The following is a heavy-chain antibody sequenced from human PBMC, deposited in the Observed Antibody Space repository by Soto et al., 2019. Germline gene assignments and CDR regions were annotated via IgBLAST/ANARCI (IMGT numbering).Heavy chain of an antibody. J-gene: IGHJ5*02. D-gene: IGHD3-22*01. V-gene: IGHV1-2*04. Sequence: ASVKVSCKASGYTFTGYYMHWVRQAPGQGLEWMGWINPNSGGTNYAQKFQGWVTMTRDTSISTAYMELSRLRSDDMAVYYCARESQYYYDSSGYYYNWFDPWGQGTLVTVSS. CDR2: INPNSGGT. CDR1: GYTFTGYY. CDR3: ARESQYYYDSSGYYYNWFDP.